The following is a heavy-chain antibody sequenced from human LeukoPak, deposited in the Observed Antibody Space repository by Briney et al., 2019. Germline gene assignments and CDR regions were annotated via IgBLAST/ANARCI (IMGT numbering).Heavy chain of an antibody. V-gene: IGHV3-23*01. Sequence: GGSLRLSCAASGFTVSGHYMSWFRQAPGKGLEWVSAISGSGGSTYYADSVKGRFTISRDNSKNTLYLQMNSLRAEDTAVYYCAKESSSWFSCDYWGQGTLVTVSS. CDR2: ISGSGGST. CDR3: AKESSSWFSCDY. D-gene: IGHD6-13*01. CDR1: GFTVSGHY. J-gene: IGHJ4*02.